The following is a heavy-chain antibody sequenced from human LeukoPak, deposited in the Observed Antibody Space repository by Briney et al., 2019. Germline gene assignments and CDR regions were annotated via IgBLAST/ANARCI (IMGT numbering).Heavy chain of an antibody. CDR2: ISSSSSYI. Sequence: PGGSLRLSCAASGFTFSSYSMNWVRQAPGKGLEWVSSISSSSSYIYYADSVKGRFTISRDNAKNSLYLQMNGPRAEDTAVYYCARGLEDYDFWSGYYLSGGMDVWGQGTTVTVSS. J-gene: IGHJ6*02. D-gene: IGHD3-3*01. CDR3: ARGLEDYDFWSGYYLSGGMDV. V-gene: IGHV3-21*01. CDR1: GFTFSSYS.